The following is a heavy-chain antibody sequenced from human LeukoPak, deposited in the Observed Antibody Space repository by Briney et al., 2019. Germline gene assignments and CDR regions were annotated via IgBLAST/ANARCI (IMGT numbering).Heavy chain of an antibody. V-gene: IGHV4-30-4*01. CDR3: ARGRSSSWSSFDY. Sequence: SETLSLTCTVAGGSISSSDYDWGWIRQPPGKGLEWIGYIYNNGSTYNNPSIKSRLTISVDTTKNLFSRKVSSVTAADAAVYYCARGRSSSWSSFDYWGQGTLVTVSS. CDR1: GGSISSSDYD. CDR2: IYNNGST. D-gene: IGHD6-13*01. J-gene: IGHJ4*02.